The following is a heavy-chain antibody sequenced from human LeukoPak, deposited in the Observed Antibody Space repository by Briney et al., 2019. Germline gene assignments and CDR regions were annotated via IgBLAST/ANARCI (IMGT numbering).Heavy chain of an antibody. V-gene: IGHV1-18*01. D-gene: IGHD3-3*01. CDR3: ARVRYYDFWGGSPDYYMDV. J-gene: IGHJ6*03. CDR1: GYTFTSYG. Sequence: AASVKVSCKASGYTFTSYGISWVRQAPGQGLEWMGWISAYNGNTNYAQKLQGRVTMTTDTSTSTAYMELRSLRSDDTAVYYCARVRYYDFWGGSPDYYMDVWGKGTTVTVSS. CDR2: ISAYNGNT.